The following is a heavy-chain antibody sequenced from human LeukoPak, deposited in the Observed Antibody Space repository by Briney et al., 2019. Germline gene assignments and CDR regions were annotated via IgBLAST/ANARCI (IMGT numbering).Heavy chain of an antibody. V-gene: IGHV3-23*01. J-gene: IGHJ4*02. CDR3: AKDGGVSARSSSFPYYVDY. CDR1: GFTFSSYA. CDR2: ISGSGGST. Sequence: GGSLRLSCAASGFTFSSYAMSWVRQAPGKGLEWVSAISGSGGSTYYADSVKGRFTISRDNSKNTLYLQMNSLRAEDTAVYYCAKDGGVSARSSSFPYYVDYWGQGTLVTVSS. D-gene: IGHD6-6*01.